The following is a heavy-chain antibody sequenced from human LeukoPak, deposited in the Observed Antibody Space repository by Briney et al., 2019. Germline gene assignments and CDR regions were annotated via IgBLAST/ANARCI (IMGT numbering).Heavy chain of an antibody. CDR1: GGSISSYY. D-gene: IGHD3-16*02. J-gene: IGHJ4*02. CDR3: ARGYDYVWGSYRNWYYFDY. V-gene: IGHV4-59*08. CDR2: IYYSGST. Sequence: SETLSLTCTVSGGSISSYYWSWIRQPPGKGLEWIGYIYYSGSTNYNPSLKSRVTISVDTSKNQFSLKLSSVTAADTAVYYCARGYDYVWGSYRNWYYFDYWGQGTLVTVSS.